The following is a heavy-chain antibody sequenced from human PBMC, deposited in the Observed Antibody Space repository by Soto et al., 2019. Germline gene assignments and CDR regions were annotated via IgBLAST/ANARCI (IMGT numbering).Heavy chain of an antibody. D-gene: IGHD3-10*01. CDR3: ARGYRISMVILTTNYFDS. J-gene: IGHJ4*02. Sequence: QVQLQQWGAGLLKPSETLSLTCAVNGGPFGGFYWTWIRQSPGKGLEWIGEIHHGGSTNYNPSLKSRVTMSLDTSKNQFSLKLTPVTAADTAVDYCARGYRISMVILTTNYFDSWGQGTPVTVSS. V-gene: IGHV4-34*01. CDR1: GGPFGGFY. CDR2: IHHGGST.